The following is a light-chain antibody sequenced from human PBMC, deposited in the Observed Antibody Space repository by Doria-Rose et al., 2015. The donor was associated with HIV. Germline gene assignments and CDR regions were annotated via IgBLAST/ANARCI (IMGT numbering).Light chain of an antibody. CDR2: GAS. CDR3: QQYNVRGVT. V-gene: IGKV3-15*01. CDR1: EDISSN. J-gene: IGKJ3*01. Sequence: IVMTQSPATLSVSPGERATLSCRASEDISSNLAWYQQKPGQAPRLLIYGASTRATDIPARFTGSGSGTEFTLTISSMQSEDFAAYYCQQYNVRGVTFGPGAKVDIK.